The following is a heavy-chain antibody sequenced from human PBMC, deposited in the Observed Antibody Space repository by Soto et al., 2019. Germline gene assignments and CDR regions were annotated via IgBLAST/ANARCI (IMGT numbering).Heavy chain of an antibody. D-gene: IGHD6-19*01. Sequence: QVQLVQSGAEVKKPGASVKVSCKASGYTFTGYGISWVRQAPGQGLEWMGWISAYNVNTNYAQKLQGRVTMTTDTSTSTAYMELRSLRSDDTAVYYCARDRGPYRSATHLPNWGQGTLVTVSS. CDR3: ARDRGPYRSATHLPN. CDR2: ISAYNVNT. V-gene: IGHV1-18*01. CDR1: GYTFTGYG. J-gene: IGHJ4*02.